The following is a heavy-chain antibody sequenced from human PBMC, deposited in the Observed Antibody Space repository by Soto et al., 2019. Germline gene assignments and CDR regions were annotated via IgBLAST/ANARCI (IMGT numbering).Heavy chain of an antibody. D-gene: IGHD3-3*01. CDR2: IYYSGST. Sequence: SETLSLTCTVSGGSISSYYWSWIRQPPGKGLEWIGYIYYSGSTNYNPSLKSRVTISVDTSKNQFSLKLSSVTAADTAVYYCGRHVWFYVFWGVYPGRFYYYRDVGGKGTTVTVS. CDR3: GRHVWFYVFWGVYPGRFYYYRDV. CDR1: GGSISSYY. V-gene: IGHV4-59*08. J-gene: IGHJ6*03.